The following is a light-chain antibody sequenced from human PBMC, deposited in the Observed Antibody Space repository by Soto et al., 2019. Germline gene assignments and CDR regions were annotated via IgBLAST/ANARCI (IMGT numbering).Light chain of an antibody. Sequence: DIEVTQSPSSLSASVGDRVTITCRASRDISTYLTWYQHESGKAPKLLIYGASKLEPGVPSRFSGSGSGTIFTLTISGLQPEDIATYFCQQYEALPPTFGGGTKVDIK. J-gene: IGKJ4*01. V-gene: IGKV1-33*01. CDR1: RDISTY. CDR3: QQYEALPPT. CDR2: GAS.